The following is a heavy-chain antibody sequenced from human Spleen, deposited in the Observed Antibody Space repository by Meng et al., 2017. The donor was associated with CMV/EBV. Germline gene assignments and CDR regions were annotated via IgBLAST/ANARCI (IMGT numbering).Heavy chain of an antibody. CDR2: ISGSGGKT. V-gene: IGHV3-23*01. J-gene: IGHJ4*02. Sequence: GESLKISCAASGFTFSSYAMNWVRQAPGKGLEWVSAISGSGGKTYYADSVKGRFTISRDNSKNTLYLQMNSLRVEDTATYYCAKGPFLSVAGTAGGDYWSQGTLVTVSS. CDR1: GFTFSSYA. CDR3: AKGPFLSVAGTAGGDY. D-gene: IGHD6-19*01.